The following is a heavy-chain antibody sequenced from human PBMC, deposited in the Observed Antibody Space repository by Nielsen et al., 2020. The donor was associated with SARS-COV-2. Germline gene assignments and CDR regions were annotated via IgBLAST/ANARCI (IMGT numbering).Heavy chain of an antibody. V-gene: IGHV1-69*13. J-gene: IGHJ6*02. D-gene: IGHD3-22*01. CDR1: GYTFTSYD. Sequence: SVKVSCKASGYTFTSYDISWVRQAPGQGLEWMGGIIPIFGTANYAQKFQGRVTITADESTSTAYMELSSLRSEDTAVYYCARAHYTMVITTAYYYYGMDVWGQGTTVTVSS. CDR2: IIPIFGTA. CDR3: ARAHYTMVITTAYYYYGMDV.